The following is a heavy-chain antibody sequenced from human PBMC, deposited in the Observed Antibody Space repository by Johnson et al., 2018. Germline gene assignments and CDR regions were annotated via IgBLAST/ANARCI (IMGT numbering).Heavy chain of an antibody. J-gene: IGHJ3*02. CDR2: ISYDGNTK. V-gene: IGHV3-30*18. Sequence: QLVESGGGVVQPGRSLRLSCAASGFTFSSYGMHWVRQAPGKGLEWVAFISYDGNTKYYADSVKGRFTISRDNSKNTVYLQMNSLSTEDTAIYSCAKDQAVRHAFDIWGHGTMVTVSS. D-gene: IGHD4-11*01. CDR1: GFTFSSYG. CDR3: AKDQAVRHAFDI.